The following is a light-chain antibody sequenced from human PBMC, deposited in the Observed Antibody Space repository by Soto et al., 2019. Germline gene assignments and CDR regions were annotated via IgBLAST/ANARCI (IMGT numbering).Light chain of an antibody. CDR3: QQSNSWRS. V-gene: IGKV3-15*01. J-gene: IGKJ1*01. CDR1: QSVSSN. CDR2: GAS. Sequence: EIVLTQSPATLSVSPGEGATLSCRASQSVSSNLAWYQQKRGQAPRLLIYGASTRATGIPARFSGSGSGTDFTLTISSLHSEDFAVDYCQQSNSWRSFGQGTKVESK.